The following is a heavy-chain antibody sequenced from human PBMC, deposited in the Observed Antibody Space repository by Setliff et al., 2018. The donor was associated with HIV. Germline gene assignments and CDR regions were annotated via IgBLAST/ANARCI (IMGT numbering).Heavy chain of an antibody. V-gene: IGHV4-39*07. CDR1: GDSISRSRYY. CDR2: FYYSGST. CDR3: ARGRRSSGWYVYH. D-gene: IGHD6-19*01. J-gene: IGHJ4*02. Sequence: PSETLSLTCVVSGDSISRSRYYWGWIRQPPGKGLEWIGSFYYSGSTSYSPTLKSRVTISVDTSTNQFSLKLSSVTAADTAVYYCARGRRSSGWYVYHWGQGTLVTVPQ.